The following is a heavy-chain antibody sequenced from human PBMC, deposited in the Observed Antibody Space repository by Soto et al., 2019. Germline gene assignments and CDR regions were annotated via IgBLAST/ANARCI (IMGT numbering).Heavy chain of an antibody. V-gene: IGHV4-30-4*01. CDR1: GGSISSGDYY. D-gene: IGHD6-13*01. CDR2: IYYSGST. Sequence: SETLSLTCTVSGGSISSGDYYWSWIRQPPGKGLEWIGYIYYSGSTYYNPSLKSRVTISVDTSKNQFSLKLSSVTAADTAVYYCAREKSAKAAQVDYWGQGTLVTVSS. J-gene: IGHJ4*02. CDR3: AREKSAKAAQVDY.